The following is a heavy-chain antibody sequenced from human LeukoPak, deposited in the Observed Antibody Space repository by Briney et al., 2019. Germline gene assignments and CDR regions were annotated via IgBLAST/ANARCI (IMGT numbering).Heavy chain of an antibody. D-gene: IGHD2-15*01. V-gene: IGHV4-59*01. J-gene: IGHJ2*01. CDR3: ARVGYCSHGSCLRLDWYFDL. Sequence: PSETLSLTRTVSGDSISSWYWSWIRQPPGKGLEWIGYIYYSGTTYYNPSLKSRVSISFDTSKNQFSLKLSSVTAADTAVYYCARVGYCSHGSCLRLDWYFDLWGRGTLVTVSS. CDR1: GDSISSWY. CDR2: IYYSGTT.